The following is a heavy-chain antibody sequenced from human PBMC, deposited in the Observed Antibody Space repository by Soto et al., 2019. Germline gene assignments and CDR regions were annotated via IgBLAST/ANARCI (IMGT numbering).Heavy chain of an antibody. D-gene: IGHD1-20*01. V-gene: IGHV3-33*01. CDR2: IWYDGSNK. CDR1: GFTFSSYG. J-gene: IGHJ4*02. CDR3: ARDAVRPITGTLGY. Sequence: GGSLRLSCAASGFTFSSYGMHWVRQAPGKGLEWVAVIWYDGSNKYYADSVKGRFTISRDNSKNTLYLQMNSLRAEDTAVYYCARDAVRPITGTLGYWGQGTLVTVSS.